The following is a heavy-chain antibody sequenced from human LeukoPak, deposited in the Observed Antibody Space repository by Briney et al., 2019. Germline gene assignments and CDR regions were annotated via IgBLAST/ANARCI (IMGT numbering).Heavy chain of an antibody. D-gene: IGHD4-17*01. V-gene: IGHV3-21*01. CDR2: TSSGSDSA. CDR1: GFTFSTFS. J-gene: IGHJ6*02. CDR3: AREYGDYDSYYYGLDV. Sequence: GSLRLSCVASGFTFSTFSMNWVRQAPGKGLEWVSSTSSGSDSAYYADSVKGRFTISRDDAKDSLFVQMNSLRADDTAVYYCAREYGDYDSYYYGLDVWGQGTTVTVSS.